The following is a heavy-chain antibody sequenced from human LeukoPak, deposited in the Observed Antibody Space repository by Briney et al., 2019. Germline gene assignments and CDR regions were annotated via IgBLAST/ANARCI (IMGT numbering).Heavy chain of an antibody. Sequence: GGSLRLSCAASGFTFSDYYMSWIRQAPGKGLEWVSYISSRGSTIYYADSVKGRFTISRDNAKNSRYLQMNSLRAEDTAVYYCARVWLRFELDYWGQGTLVTVSS. J-gene: IGHJ4*02. V-gene: IGHV3-11*01. CDR2: ISSRGSTI. D-gene: IGHD5-12*01. CDR3: ARVWLRFELDY. CDR1: GFTFSDYY.